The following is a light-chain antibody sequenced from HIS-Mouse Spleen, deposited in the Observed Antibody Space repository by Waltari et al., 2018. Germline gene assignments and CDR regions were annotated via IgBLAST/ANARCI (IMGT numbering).Light chain of an antibody. V-gene: IGKV3-11*01. CDR3: QQRSNWPPT. Sequence: ESVLTQSPATLSLSPGGRATCSCRASQRVRSYLAWYQQKPGQAPRLLIYDASNRATGIPARFSGSGSGTDFTLTISSLEPEDFAVYYCQQRSNWPPTFGGGTKVEIK. CDR2: DAS. J-gene: IGKJ4*01. CDR1: QRVRSY.